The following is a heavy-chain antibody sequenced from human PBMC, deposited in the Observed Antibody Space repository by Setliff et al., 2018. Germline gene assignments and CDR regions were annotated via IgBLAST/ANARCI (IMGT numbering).Heavy chain of an antibody. V-gene: IGHV4-39*01. CDR3: ARHVGHYGSSGYTNWFDP. Sequence: NPSETLSLTCTVSGGSIVSKSFYWGWMRQPPGKGLEWIGSFYYNTGATYYNPSLEGRGTISVDTSKNQFSLKLRSATAADTAVYYCARHVGHYGSSGYTNWFDPWGQGTLVTVSS. D-gene: IGHD3-22*01. J-gene: IGHJ5*02. CDR2: FYYNTGAT. CDR1: GGSIVSKSFY.